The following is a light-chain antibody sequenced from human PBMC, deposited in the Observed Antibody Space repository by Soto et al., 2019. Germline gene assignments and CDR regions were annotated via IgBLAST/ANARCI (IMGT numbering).Light chain of an antibody. CDR1: SSDVGTYDF. J-gene: IGLJ1*01. CDR2: DVS. Sequence: QAPLTPARSVSVSRGHSGTISYTATSSDVGTYDFVSWYQQHPGKAPRLMIFDVSERPSGVPDRFSGSKSGSTASLAISGLQAAAEADYYWCLYAFTFYVFGNGTKVTVL. V-gene: IGLV2-11*01. CDR3: CLYAFTFYV.